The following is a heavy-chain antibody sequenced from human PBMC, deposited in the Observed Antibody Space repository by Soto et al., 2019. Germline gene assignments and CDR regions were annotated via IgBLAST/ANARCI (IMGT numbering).Heavy chain of an antibody. CDR1: RFTFSNYA. V-gene: IGHV3-30*03. D-gene: IGHD2-21*01. CDR2: ISYDGNVK. J-gene: IGHJ4*02. Sequence: GGSLRLSCAASRFTFSNYAMHWVRQAPGKGLEWVAVISYDGNVKYYADSVKGRFTISRDNSKNTLYLQMNSLRAEDTAVYYCAGEVASGYWGQGTLVTVSS. CDR3: AGEVASGY.